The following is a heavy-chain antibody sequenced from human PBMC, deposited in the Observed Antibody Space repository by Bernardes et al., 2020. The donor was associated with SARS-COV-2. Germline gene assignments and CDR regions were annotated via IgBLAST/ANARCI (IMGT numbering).Heavy chain of an antibody. D-gene: IGHD2-15*01. V-gene: IGHV1-46*01. CDR1: GYTFTSYY. J-gene: IGHJ6*02. Sequence: ASVKVSCKASGYTFTSYYMHWVRQAPGQGLEWMGIINPSGGSTSYAQKFQGRVTMTRDTSTSTVYMELSSLRSEDTAVYYCARDPGSTYYYYGMDVWGQGTTVTVSS. CDR2: INPSGGST. CDR3: ARDPGSTYYYYGMDV.